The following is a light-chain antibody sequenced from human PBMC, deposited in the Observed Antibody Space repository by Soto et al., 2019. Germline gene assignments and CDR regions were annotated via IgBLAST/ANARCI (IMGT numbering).Light chain of an antibody. CDR1: QSISSY. Sequence: DIQMTQSPSSLSASVGDRVTITCRASQSISSYLNWYQQKPGKAPKLLIYAASSLQSGVPSRFSGSGSGTEFTLTISSLQPEDFATYYCQQSYSTPPACGQGTKVDIK. V-gene: IGKV1-39*01. CDR2: AAS. J-gene: IGKJ1*01. CDR3: QQSYSTPPA.